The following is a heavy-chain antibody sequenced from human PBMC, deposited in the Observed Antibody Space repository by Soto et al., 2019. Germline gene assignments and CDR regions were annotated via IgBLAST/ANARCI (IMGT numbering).Heavy chain of an antibody. CDR3: AKTVVVVVVAAMDY. J-gene: IGHJ4*02. CDR2: ISGSGGST. CDR1: GFTFSSYA. Sequence: GGSLRLSCAASGFTFSSYAMSWVRQAPGKGLEWVSAISGSGGSTYYADSVKGRFTISRDNSKNTLYLQMNSLRAEDTAVYYCAKTVVVVVVAAMDYWGQGTLVTVSS. D-gene: IGHD2-15*01. V-gene: IGHV3-23*01.